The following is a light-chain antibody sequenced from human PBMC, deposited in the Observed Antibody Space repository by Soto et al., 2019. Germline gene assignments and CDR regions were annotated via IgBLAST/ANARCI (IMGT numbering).Light chain of an antibody. V-gene: IGKV2-28*01. Sequence: DIVLTQSPLSLPGTPGEPASISCRSSQSLLHSNGNTYLDWYLQKPVQSPQLLIYLGSIRASGVSDRFSGSGSGTDFTLKITRVEAEDVGVYYCMQAIQAPLTFGLGTQVAIK. CDR1: QSLLHSNGNTY. CDR2: LGS. CDR3: MQAIQAPLT. J-gene: IGKJ1*01.